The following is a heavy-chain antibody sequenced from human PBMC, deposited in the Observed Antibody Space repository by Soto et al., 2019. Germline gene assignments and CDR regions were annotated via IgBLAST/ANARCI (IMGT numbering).Heavy chain of an antibody. CDR2: IIPIFGTA. J-gene: IGHJ6*02. CDR3: ARGSTSFQRYYYGMDV. V-gene: IGHV1-69*13. Sequence: PSVKVSCKASGGTFSSYAISWVRQAPGQGLEWMGGIIPIFGTANYAQKFQGRVTITADESTSTAYMELSSLRSEDTAVYYCARGSTSFQRYYYGMDVWGQGTTVTVS. CDR1: GGTFSSYA. D-gene: IGHD2-2*01.